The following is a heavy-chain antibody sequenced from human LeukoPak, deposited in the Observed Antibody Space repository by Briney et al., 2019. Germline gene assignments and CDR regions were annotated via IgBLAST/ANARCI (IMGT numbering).Heavy chain of an antibody. V-gene: IGHV3-21*01. J-gene: IGHJ4*02. D-gene: IGHD2-21*02. CDR2: ISSSSSYI. CDR3: ARNLAYCGGDCYSKFDC. Sequence: PGGSLRLSCEASGFTFSSYSVNWVRQAPGKGLQWVSSISSSSSYIYYTDSVKGRFTISRDNPKNSLYLQMNSLRAEDTAVYYCARNLAYCGGDCYSKFDCWGQGTLVTVSS. CDR1: GFTFSSYS.